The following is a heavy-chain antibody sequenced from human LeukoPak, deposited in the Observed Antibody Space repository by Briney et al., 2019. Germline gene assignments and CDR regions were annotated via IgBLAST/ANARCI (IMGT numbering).Heavy chain of an antibody. J-gene: IGHJ3*02. D-gene: IGHD3-10*01. CDR3: ARETLWFGEFPTTVWGAFDI. V-gene: IGHV3-30*04. CDR1: GFTFSSYA. CDR2: ISYDGSNK. Sequence: GGSLRLSCAASGFTFSSYAMHWVRQAPGKELEWVAVISYDGSNKYYADSVKGRFTISRDNSKNTLYLQMNSLRAEDTAVYYCARETLWFGEFPTTVWGAFDIWGQGTMVTVSS.